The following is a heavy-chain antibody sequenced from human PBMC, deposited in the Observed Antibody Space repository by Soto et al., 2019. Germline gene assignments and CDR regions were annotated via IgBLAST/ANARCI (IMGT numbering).Heavy chain of an antibody. J-gene: IGHJ5*01. CDR2: IYTSGST. CDR3: ARQTTYSSSWFDY. CDR1: GGSISNYY. Sequence: SETLSLTCTVSGGSISNYYWTWIRQPAGKGLEWIGRIYTSGSTNYNPSLKSRVTLSVDTSKNQFSLKLSSVTAADTALYYCARQTTYSSSWFDYWGHGTLVTVSS. V-gene: IGHV4-4*07. D-gene: IGHD2-2*01.